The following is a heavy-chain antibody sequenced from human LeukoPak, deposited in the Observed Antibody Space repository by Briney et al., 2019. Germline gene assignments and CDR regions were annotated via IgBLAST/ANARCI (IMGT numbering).Heavy chain of an antibody. V-gene: IGHV3-9*01. CDR2: ISWNSGSI. CDR1: GFTFDDYA. CDR3: AKDKGFGFGSTSYYGMDV. Sequence: PGGSLRLSCAASGFTFDDYAMHWVRQAPGKGLEWGSGISWNSGSIGYADSVKGRFTISRDNAKNSLYLQMNSLRAEDTALYYCAKDKGFGFGSTSYYGMDVWGQGTTVTVSS. D-gene: IGHD2-2*01. J-gene: IGHJ6*02.